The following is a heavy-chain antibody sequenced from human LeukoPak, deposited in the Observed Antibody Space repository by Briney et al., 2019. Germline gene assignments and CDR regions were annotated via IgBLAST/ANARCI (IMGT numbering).Heavy chain of an antibody. V-gene: IGHV3-7*01. CDR3: ARDRSTSGRQY. Sequence: PGGSLRLSCAASRFTFSSFWMAWVRQVPGKGLEWVANINQDGSERHYVDSLKGRFTVSRDNAKNSLYLQMYTLRAEDTAVYYCARDRSTSGRQYWGQGTLVTVSS. CDR1: RFTFSSFW. CDR2: INQDGSER. J-gene: IGHJ4*02. D-gene: IGHD3-10*01.